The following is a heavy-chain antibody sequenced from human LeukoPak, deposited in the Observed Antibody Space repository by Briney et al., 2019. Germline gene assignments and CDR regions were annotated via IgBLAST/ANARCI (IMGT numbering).Heavy chain of an antibody. CDR1: GGSITSSSYY. V-gene: IGHV4-39*07. Sequence: SETLSLTCTVSGGSITSSSYYWGWIRQPPGKGLEWIGSISYSGSTYYNPSLKSRVTISVDTSKNQFSLKLSSVTAADTAVYYCARQYYYASGSFAFDIWGQGTMVTVSS. J-gene: IGHJ3*02. CDR2: ISYSGST. CDR3: ARQYYYASGSFAFDI. D-gene: IGHD3-10*01.